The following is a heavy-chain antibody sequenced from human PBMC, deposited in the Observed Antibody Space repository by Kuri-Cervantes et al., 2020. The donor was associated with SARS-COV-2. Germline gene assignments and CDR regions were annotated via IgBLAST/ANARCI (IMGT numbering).Heavy chain of an antibody. J-gene: IGHJ3*02. D-gene: IGHD3-22*01. CDR1: GYTFTGYY. Sequence: ASVKVSCKASGYTFTGYYMHWVRQAPGQGLEWMGWINPNSGGTNYAQKFQGWVTMTRDTSISTVYMELSRLRSDDTAVYYFERSTPFRRLVVISKGGAFEIWGQGTMVTVSS. CDR2: INPNSGGT. CDR3: ERSTPFRRLVVISKGGAFEI. V-gene: IGHV1-2*04.